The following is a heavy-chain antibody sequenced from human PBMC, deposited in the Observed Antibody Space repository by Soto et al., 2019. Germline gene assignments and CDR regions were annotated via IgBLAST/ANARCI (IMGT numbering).Heavy chain of an antibody. J-gene: IGHJ1*01. V-gene: IGHV3-30-3*01. CDR1: GFTFSRYA. CDR2: ISYDGSNK. CDR3: ARDRARLGPAEYFQH. Sequence: PGGSLRLSCAASGFTFSRYAMHGVRQAPGMGLEWVAVISYDGSNKYYADSVKGRFTISRDNSKNTLYLQMNSLRAEDTAVYYCARDRARLGPAEYFQHWGQGTLVTVSS. D-gene: IGHD3-16*01.